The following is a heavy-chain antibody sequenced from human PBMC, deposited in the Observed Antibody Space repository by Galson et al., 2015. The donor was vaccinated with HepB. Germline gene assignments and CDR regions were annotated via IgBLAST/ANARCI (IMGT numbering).Heavy chain of an antibody. CDR3: ARDLYDYVWGSYRYATGYFDY. CDR2: ISSSSSYI. D-gene: IGHD3-16*02. CDR1: GFTLSSYS. V-gene: IGHV3-21*01. J-gene: IGHJ4*02. Sequence: SLRLSCAASGFTLSSYSMNWVRQAPGKGLEWVSSISSSSSYIYYADSVRGRFTISRDNAKNSLYLQMNSLRAEDTAVYYCARDLYDYVWGSYRYATGYFDYWGQGTLVTVSS.